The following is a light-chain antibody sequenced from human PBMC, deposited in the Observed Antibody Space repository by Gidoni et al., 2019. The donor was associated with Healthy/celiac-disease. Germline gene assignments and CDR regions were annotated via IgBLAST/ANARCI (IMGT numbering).Light chain of an antibody. CDR2: AAS. CDR3: QQYYSYPV. CDR1: QGISSY. Sequence: AIRMTQSPSSFSASTGDRVTITCRASQGISSYLAWYQQNPGKAPKLLIYAASTLQSGVPSRFSGSGSGTDFTLTISCLQSEDFATYYCQQYYSYPVFGGGTKVEIK. J-gene: IGKJ4*01. V-gene: IGKV1-8*01.